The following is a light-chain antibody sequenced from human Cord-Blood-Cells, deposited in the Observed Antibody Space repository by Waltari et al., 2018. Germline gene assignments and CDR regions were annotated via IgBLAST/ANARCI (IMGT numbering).Light chain of an antibody. CDR3: HQSSSLPRT. CDR1: QSIGSS. CDR2: YAS. V-gene: IGKV6-21*01. J-gene: IGKJ1*01. Sequence: EIVLTQSPDFQFVTPQEKVRIPCRASQSIGSSLHWYQQKPGQSPKLLIKYASQSFSGVPSRFSGSGSGTDFTLTINSLEAEDAATYYCHQSSSLPRTFGQGTKVEIK.